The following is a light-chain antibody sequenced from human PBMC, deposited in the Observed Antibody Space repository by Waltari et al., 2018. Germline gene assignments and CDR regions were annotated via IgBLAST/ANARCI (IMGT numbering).Light chain of an antibody. CDR2: DTS. V-gene: IGKV1-39*01. CDR3: QQSYSSFS. J-gene: IGKJ4*01. Sequence: TCRAIQSISSYLSWYQRKPGKAPKLLIYDTSTLQSGVPSRFSGSGSGTDFTLTISSLQPEDFATYWCQQSYSSFSFGGGTKVEIK. CDR1: QSISSY.